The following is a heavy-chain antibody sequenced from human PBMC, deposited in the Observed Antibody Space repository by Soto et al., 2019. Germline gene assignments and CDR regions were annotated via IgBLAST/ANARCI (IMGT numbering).Heavy chain of an antibody. Sequence: GGSLRLSCAASGFTFNNAWMSWVRQAPGRGLEWVGRIKTKTDGGTTDYAAPVKGRFTISRDYSKKTLYLQMNSLKTEDTAVYYCTAAPVGYDSSGYYYYYGMDVWGQGTTVTVSS. D-gene: IGHD3-22*01. CDR3: TAAPVGYDSSGYYYYYGMDV. J-gene: IGHJ6*02. V-gene: IGHV3-15*01. CDR2: IKTKTDGGTT. CDR1: GFTFNNAW.